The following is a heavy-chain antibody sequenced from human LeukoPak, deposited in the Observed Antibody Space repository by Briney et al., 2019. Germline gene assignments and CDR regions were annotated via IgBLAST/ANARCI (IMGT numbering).Heavy chain of an antibody. V-gene: IGHV4-34*01. CDR3: ARDSGNNWFDP. J-gene: IGHJ5*02. Sequence: SETLSLTCAVYGGSFSGYYWSWIRQPPGKGLEWIGEINHSGSTNYNPSLKSRVTISVDTSKNQFSLKLSSVTAADTAVYYCARDSGNNWFDPWGQGTLATVSS. CDR1: GGSFSGYY. CDR2: INHSGST. D-gene: IGHD1-26*01.